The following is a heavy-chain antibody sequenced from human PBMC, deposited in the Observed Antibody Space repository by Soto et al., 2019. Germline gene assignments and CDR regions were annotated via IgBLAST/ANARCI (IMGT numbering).Heavy chain of an antibody. CDR3: ARGRGGYFDL. V-gene: IGHV4-59*01. CDR2: IYYSGST. CDR1: GVSISSYY. J-gene: IGHJ2*01. Sequence: QVQLQESGPGLVKPSETLSLTCTVSGVSISSYYWSWIRQPPGKGLEWIGYIYYSGSTNYNPSLMSRVNISVDTSKNQFSLKLSSVTAADTAVYYCARGRGGYFDLWGRGTLVTVSS.